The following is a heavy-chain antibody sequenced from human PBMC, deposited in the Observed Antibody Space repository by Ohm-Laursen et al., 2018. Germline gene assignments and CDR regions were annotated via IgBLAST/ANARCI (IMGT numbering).Heavy chain of an antibody. J-gene: IGHJ5*02. Sequence: PSDTLSLTCTVSGDSISSGGYFWSWIRQHPGKGLEWIGYIYYSGSTYYNPSLKSRVTISVDTSKNQLSLKLSSVTAADTAVYYCARAGSYYGSVVFDPWGQGTLVTVSS. D-gene: IGHD3-10*01. CDR2: IYYSGST. CDR3: ARAGSYYGSVVFDP. CDR1: GDSISSGGYF. V-gene: IGHV4-31*03.